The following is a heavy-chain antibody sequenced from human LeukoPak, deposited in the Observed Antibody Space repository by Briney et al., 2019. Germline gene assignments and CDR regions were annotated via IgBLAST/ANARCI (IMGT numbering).Heavy chain of an antibody. Sequence: TGGSLRLSCAASAFSFSKFALIWVRQAPGKGLEWVSAITANGGYTLYADAVRGRFTVSRDNSKNTLSLQINSLRPEDTAMYYCAKDPNGDYIGAFDFWGQGTMVTVSS. CDR3: AKDPNGDYIGAFDF. J-gene: IGHJ3*01. CDR2: ITANGGYT. V-gene: IGHV3-23*01. D-gene: IGHD4-17*01. CDR1: AFSFSKFA.